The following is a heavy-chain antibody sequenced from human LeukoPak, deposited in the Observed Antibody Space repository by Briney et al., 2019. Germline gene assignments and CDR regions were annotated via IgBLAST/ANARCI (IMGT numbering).Heavy chain of an antibody. CDR3: ARDRVVVATTTPPYWYFDL. V-gene: IGHV3-21*04. J-gene: IGHJ2*01. D-gene: IGHD2-15*01. CDR1: RFTFSSYS. Sequence: GGSLRLSCAASRFTFSSYSMNWVRQAPGKGLEWVSSISSSSSYIYYADSVKGRFTISRDNAKNSLFLHMNSLRVEDTALYYCARDRVVVATTTPPYWYFDLWGRGTRVTVSS. CDR2: ISSSSSYI.